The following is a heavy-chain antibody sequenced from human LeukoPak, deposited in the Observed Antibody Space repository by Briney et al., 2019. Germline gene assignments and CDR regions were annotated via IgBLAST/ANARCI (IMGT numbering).Heavy chain of an antibody. Sequence: RASVKVSCKASGYTFTGYYMHWVRQAPGQGLEWMGIINPSGGSTSYAQKFQGRVTMTRDTSTSTVYMELSSLRSEDTAVYYCARGPLNDYDFWRNFDYWGQGTLVTVSS. J-gene: IGHJ4*02. CDR3: ARGPLNDYDFWRNFDY. CDR1: GYTFTGYY. D-gene: IGHD3-3*01. V-gene: IGHV1-46*01. CDR2: INPSGGST.